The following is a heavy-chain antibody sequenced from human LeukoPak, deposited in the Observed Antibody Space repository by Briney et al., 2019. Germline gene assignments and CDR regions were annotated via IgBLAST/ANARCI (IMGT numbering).Heavy chain of an antibody. Sequence: PSETLSLTCAVYGGSFSGYYWSWIRQPPGKGLEWIGEINHSGSTNYNPSLKSRVTISVDTSKNQFSLQLSSVTAADTAVYYCARVYYDSSPFVYYFDYWGQGTLVTVSS. J-gene: IGHJ4*02. CDR1: GGSFSGYY. D-gene: IGHD3-22*01. CDR3: ARVYYDSSPFVYYFDY. CDR2: INHSGST. V-gene: IGHV4-34*01.